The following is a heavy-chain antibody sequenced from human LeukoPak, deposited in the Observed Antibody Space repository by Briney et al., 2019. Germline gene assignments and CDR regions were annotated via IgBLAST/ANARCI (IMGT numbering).Heavy chain of an antibody. Sequence: GGSLRLSCAASGFTVSSNEMSWVRQAPGKGLEWVSSIRGGSTDYADSRKGRFTISRDNSKNTLHLQMNSLRAEDTAVYYCARGGLGYYSWFDPWGQGTLVTVSS. D-gene: IGHD3-22*01. CDR3: ARGGLGYYSWFDP. J-gene: IGHJ5*02. V-gene: IGHV3-38-3*01. CDR2: IRGGST. CDR1: GFTVSSNE.